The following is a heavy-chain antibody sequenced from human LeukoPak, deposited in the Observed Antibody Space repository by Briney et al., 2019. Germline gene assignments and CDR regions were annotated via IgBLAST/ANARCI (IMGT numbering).Heavy chain of an antibody. CDR2: IYPGDSDT. J-gene: IGHJ4*02. Sequence: GESLKISCRGSGYTFTSYWIVWVRQMPGKELEWMGIIYPGDSDTIYSPSFQGQVTASADKSISTAYLQWSSLKASDTAMYYCARRGADRKCSGGSCFYDYWGQGTLVTVSS. V-gene: IGHV5-51*01. CDR3: ARRGADRKCSGGSCFYDY. D-gene: IGHD2-15*01. CDR1: GYTFTSYW.